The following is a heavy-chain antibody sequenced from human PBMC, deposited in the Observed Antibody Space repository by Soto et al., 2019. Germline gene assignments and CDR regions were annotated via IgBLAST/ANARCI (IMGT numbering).Heavy chain of an antibody. CDR2: ISSSGSTI. CDR3: ARTRNPIVVPAAIVVDWFDP. Sequence: GGSLRLSCAASGFTFSDYYMSWIRQAPGKGLEWVSYISSSGSTIYYADSVKGRFTISRDNAKNSLSLQMNSLRAEDTAVYYCARTRNPIVVPAAIVVDWFDPWGQGTLVTVSS. J-gene: IGHJ5*02. CDR1: GFTFSDYY. V-gene: IGHV3-11*01. D-gene: IGHD2-2*01.